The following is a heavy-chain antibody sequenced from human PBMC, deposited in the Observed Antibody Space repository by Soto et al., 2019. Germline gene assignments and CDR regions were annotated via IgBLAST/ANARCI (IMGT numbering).Heavy chain of an antibody. CDR3: TTDRGRDIVVVVAANGY. J-gene: IGHJ4*02. V-gene: IGHV3-15*01. D-gene: IGHD2-15*01. CDR1: GFTFSNAW. CDR2: IKSKTDGGTT. Sequence: GGSLRLSCAASGFTFSNAWMSWVRQAPGKGLEWVGRIKSKTDGGTTDYAAPVKGRFTISRDDSKNTLYLQMNSLKTEDTAVYYCTTDRGRDIVVVVAANGYWGQGTLVTVSS.